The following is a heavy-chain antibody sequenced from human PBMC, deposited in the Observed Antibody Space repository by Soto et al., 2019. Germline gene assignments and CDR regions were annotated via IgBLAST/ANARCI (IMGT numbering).Heavy chain of an antibody. J-gene: IGHJ4*02. D-gene: IGHD6-19*01. V-gene: IGHV4-39*01. Sequence: QLQLQESGPGLVKPSETLSLTCTVSGGSISSRSYYWGWIRQPPGKGLEWIGNTYYSGSTYYNPSLKSRVTISVDTSKNQFSLKLSSVTAADTAVYYCARHRGSGWYYDIDFWGQGTLVTVSS. CDR1: GGSISSRSYY. CDR2: TYYSGST. CDR3: ARHRGSGWYYDIDF.